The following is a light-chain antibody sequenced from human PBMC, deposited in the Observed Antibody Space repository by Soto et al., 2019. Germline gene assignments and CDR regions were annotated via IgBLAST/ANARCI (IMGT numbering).Light chain of an antibody. CDR3: QQYKKWPRT. CDR1: QSVITN. CDR2: GAS. Sequence: EIVLTQSPGTLSLSPGERATLSCRASQSVITNLAWYQQKPGQAPRLLIYGASTRAAIIPARFSGSGSGTEFTLTISSLQSEDFAVYYCQQYKKWPRTFGQGTKVDIK. V-gene: IGKV3-15*01. J-gene: IGKJ1*01.